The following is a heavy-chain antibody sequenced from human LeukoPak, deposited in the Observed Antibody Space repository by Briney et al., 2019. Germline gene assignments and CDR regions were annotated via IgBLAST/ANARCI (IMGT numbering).Heavy chain of an antibody. CDR3: ARANGGRYYFDY. V-gene: IGHV3-53*01. J-gene: IGHJ4*02. Sequence: GGSLRLPCAASGFTVSSNYMSWVRQAPGKGLQWVSVIYSGGSTYYADSVKGRFTISRDNSKNTLYLQMNSLRVEDTAVYYCARANGGRYYFDYWGQGTLVTVSS. CDR1: GFTVSSNY. CDR2: IYSGGST. D-gene: IGHD4-23*01.